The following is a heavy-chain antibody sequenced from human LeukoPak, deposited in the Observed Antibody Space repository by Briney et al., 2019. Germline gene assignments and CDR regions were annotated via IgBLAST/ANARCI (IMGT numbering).Heavy chain of an antibody. CDR1: GFTFSSYA. CDR2: ITTSDGNT. CDR3: AKVFPYYDSSGRYFDY. V-gene: IGHV3-23*01. J-gene: IGHJ4*02. D-gene: IGHD3-22*01. Sequence: GGSLRLSCAASGFTFSSYAMSWVRQAPGKGLEWVSTITTSDGNTYYADSVKGRSTVSRDNSKNTLYLQMNSLRAEDTAVYYCAKVFPYYDSSGRYFDYWGQGTLVTVSS.